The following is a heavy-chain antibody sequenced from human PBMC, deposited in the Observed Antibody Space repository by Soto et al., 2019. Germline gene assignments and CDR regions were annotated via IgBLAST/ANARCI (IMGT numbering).Heavy chain of an antibody. Sequence: QVQLVQSGAEVKTPGSSLKVSCTVSGSRFSNYVISWVRQAPGHGLEWLGRIIPIFNSTQYAQKFQGRGTITADKSTNTASLELSSLRSDDTAVYYCAREGRGKKAGYNGLVSLGYWGQGTLVPVSS. CDR3: AREGRGKKAGYNGLVSLGY. V-gene: IGHV1-69*06. J-gene: IGHJ4*02. CDR1: GSRFSNYV. D-gene: IGHD2-2*02. CDR2: IIPIFNST.